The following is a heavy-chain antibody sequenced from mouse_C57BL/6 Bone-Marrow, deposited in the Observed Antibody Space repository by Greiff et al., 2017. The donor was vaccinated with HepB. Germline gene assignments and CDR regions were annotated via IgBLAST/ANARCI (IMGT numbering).Heavy chain of an antibody. D-gene: IGHD2-5*01. J-gene: IGHJ1*03. V-gene: IGHV5-2*03. CDR1: EYEFPSHD. CDR3: YVGWYFDV. CDR2: INSDGGST. Sequence: EVKFEESGGGLVQPGESLKLSCESNEYEFPSHDMSWVRKTPEKRLELVAAINSDGGSTYYPDTMERRFIISRDNTKKTLYLQMSSLRSEDTALLSNYVGWYFDVWGTGTTVTVSS.